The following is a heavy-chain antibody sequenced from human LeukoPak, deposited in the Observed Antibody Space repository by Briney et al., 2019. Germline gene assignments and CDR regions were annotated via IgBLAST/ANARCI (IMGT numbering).Heavy chain of an antibody. Sequence: GGSLRLSCAASGFTFSSYWMHWVRQAPGKGLVWVSRINTDGSSTRQADSVKGRFTISRDNAKNTLYLQMNSLGAEDTAVYYCARGSRFEDHWGQGTLVTVSS. V-gene: IGHV3-74*01. CDR2: INTDGSST. CDR1: GFTFSSYW. D-gene: IGHD3-10*01. J-gene: IGHJ4*02. CDR3: ARGSRFEDH.